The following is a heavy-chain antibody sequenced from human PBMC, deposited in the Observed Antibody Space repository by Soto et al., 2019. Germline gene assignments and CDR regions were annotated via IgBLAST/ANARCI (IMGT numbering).Heavy chain of an antibody. CDR3: ARGAPDGYCSGGSCYLNWFDP. V-gene: IGHV3-23*01. J-gene: IGHJ5*02. D-gene: IGHD2-15*01. CDR2: ISGSGGST. Sequence: GGSLRLSCAASGFTFSSYAMSWVRQAPGKGLEWVSAISGSGGSTYYADSVKGRFTISRDNAKNSLYLQMNSLRAEDTAVYYCARGAPDGYCSGGSCYLNWFDPWGQGTLVTVSS. CDR1: GFTFSSYA.